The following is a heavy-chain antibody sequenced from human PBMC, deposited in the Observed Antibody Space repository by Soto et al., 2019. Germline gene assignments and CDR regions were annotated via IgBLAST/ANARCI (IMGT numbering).Heavy chain of an antibody. CDR1: GFSLSTSGVG. CDR2: IYWDDDK. CDR3: AHRRGSGSYSGDFDY. J-gene: IGHJ4*02. Sequence: QITLKESGPTLVKPTQTLTLTCTFSGFSLSTSGVGVGWIRQPPGKALEWLALIYWDDDKRYSPSLKSRLTITKDTSKNQVVLTMTNMDPVDTATYYCAHRRGSGSYSGDFDYWGQGTLVTVSS. D-gene: IGHD1-26*01. V-gene: IGHV2-5*02.